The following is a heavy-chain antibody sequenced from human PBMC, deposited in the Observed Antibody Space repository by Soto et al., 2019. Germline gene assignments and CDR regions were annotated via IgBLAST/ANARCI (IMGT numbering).Heavy chain of an antibody. V-gene: IGHV3-23*01. D-gene: IGHD2-15*01. Sequence: GGSLRLSCAASGFTFSSYAMSWVRQAPGKGLEWVSAISGSGGSTYYADSVKGRFTISRDNSKNTLYLQMNSLRAEDTAVYYCAKGGYCSGGSCSHYYYYYMDVWGKGTTVTVSS. J-gene: IGHJ6*03. CDR2: ISGSGGST. CDR1: GFTFSSYA. CDR3: AKGGYCSGGSCSHYYYYYMDV.